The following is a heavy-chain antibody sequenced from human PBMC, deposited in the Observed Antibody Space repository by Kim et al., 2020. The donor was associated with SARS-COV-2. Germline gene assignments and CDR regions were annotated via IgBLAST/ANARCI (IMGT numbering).Heavy chain of an antibody. CDR2: T. J-gene: IGHJ4*02. CDR3: ARDNGGAQFDY. Sequence: TSYADSVKGRFTISRANAKTTLYLQMNSLRAEDTAVYYCARDNGGAQFDYWGQGTLVTVSS. V-gene: IGHV3-74*01. D-gene: IGHD7-27*01.